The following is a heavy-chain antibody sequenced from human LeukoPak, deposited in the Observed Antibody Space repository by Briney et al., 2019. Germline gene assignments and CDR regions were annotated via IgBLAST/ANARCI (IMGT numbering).Heavy chain of an antibody. D-gene: IGHD6-19*01. V-gene: IGHV1-69*13. Sequence: ASVKVSCKASGGTFSSYAISWVRQAPGQGLEWMGGIIPILGTANYAQKFQGRVTITADESTGTAYMELSSLRSEDTAVYYCAREGSSETREYWGQGTLVTVSS. J-gene: IGHJ4*02. CDR1: GGTFSSYA. CDR2: IIPILGTA. CDR3: AREGSSETREY.